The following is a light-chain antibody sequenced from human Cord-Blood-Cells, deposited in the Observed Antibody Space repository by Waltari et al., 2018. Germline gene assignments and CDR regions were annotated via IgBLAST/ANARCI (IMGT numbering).Light chain of an antibody. CDR3: QQSYSTPVA. J-gene: IGKJ1*01. CDR1: QSISSY. CDR2: AAS. V-gene: IGKV1-39*01. Sequence: DIQMTQSPSSLSASVGDRVTITCRASQSISSYLNWYQQKPGKAPKLLIYAASSLQSVVPSRFSGSGSGTDFTLTISSLQPEDFATYYCQQSYSTPVAFGQGTNVEIK.